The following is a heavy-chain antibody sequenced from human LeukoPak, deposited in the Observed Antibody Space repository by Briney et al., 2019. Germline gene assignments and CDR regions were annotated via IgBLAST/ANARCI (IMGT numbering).Heavy chain of an antibody. D-gene: IGHD4-17*01. V-gene: IGHV3-21*01. Sequence: GGSLRLSCAASGFTFSSYSMNWVRQAPAKGLEWVSSISSSSSYTYYADSVKGRFTISRDNAKNSLYLQMNSLRAEDTAAYYCARGPYGDYFLDYWGQGTLVTVSS. J-gene: IGHJ4*02. CDR1: GFTFSSYS. CDR3: ARGPYGDYFLDY. CDR2: ISSSSSYT.